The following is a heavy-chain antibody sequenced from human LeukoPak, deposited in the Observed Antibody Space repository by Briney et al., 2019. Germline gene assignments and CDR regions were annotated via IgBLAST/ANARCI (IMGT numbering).Heavy chain of an antibody. V-gene: IGHV3-7*03. CDR1: GLTFSDYW. Sequence: GGSLRLSCAASGLTFSDYWMNWVRRAPGKGLEWVANIKQDGSEKYYVDSVKGRFTISRDNAKNSVYLQMNTLRAEDTAVYYCARGGAVAGRFGYWGQGTLVTVSS. J-gene: IGHJ4*02. D-gene: IGHD6-19*01. CDR3: ARGGAVAGRFGY. CDR2: IKQDGSEK.